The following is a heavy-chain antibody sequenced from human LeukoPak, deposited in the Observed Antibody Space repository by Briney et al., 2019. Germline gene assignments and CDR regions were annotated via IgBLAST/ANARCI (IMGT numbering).Heavy chain of an antibody. CDR2: LSYSGSS. CDR1: GGSISNYY. V-gene: IGHV4-59*08. J-gene: IGHJ5*02. D-gene: IGHD2-21*01. Sequence: SETLSLTCTVSGGSISNYYWIWIRRPPGKGLEYIGYLSYSGSSNYNPSLKSRVTISVDTSKNQFSLKLSSVTAADTAVYYCARLILGWGSGAQQNCFDPWGQGTLVTVSS. CDR3: ARLILGWGSGAQQNCFDP.